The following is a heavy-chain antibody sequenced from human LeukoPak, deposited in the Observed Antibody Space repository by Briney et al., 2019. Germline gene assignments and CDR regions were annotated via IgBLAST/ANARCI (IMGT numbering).Heavy chain of an antibody. CDR1: GGSISSSSYY. D-gene: IGHD6-19*01. J-gene: IGHJ4*02. CDR2: IYYSGST. V-gene: IGHV4-39*07. Sequence: SETLSLTCTVSGGSISSSSYYWGWIRQPPGKGLEWIGSIYYSGSTYYNPSPKSRVTISVDTSKNQFSLKLSSVTAADTAVYYCASQWLVPVYFDYWGQGTLITVSS. CDR3: ASQWLVPVYFDY.